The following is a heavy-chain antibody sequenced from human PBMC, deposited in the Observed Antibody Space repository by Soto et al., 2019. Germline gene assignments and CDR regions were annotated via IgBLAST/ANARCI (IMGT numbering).Heavy chain of an antibody. CDR3: ARHAEAGPGSSYPPNLEY. CDR2: IYPGDSDV. J-gene: IGHJ4*02. CDR1: GYSFTSYW. D-gene: IGHD3-10*01. V-gene: IGHV5-51*01. Sequence: GESLKISCKGSGYSFTSYWIGWVRQMPGKGLEWMGIIYPGDSDVRYNPSFQGQVIISVDKSISTAYLQWNNLEASDTAVYYCARHAEAGPGSSYPPNLEYWGQGTQVTVSS.